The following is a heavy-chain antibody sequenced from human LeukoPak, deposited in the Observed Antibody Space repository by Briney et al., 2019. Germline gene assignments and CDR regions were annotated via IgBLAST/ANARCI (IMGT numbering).Heavy chain of an antibody. D-gene: IGHD6-19*01. Sequence: GSLRLSCLVPGFPFSSFWMTWVRQAPGKGLEWVAKIKEDGSAKYYVDSVKGRFSISRDNAKNSLFLQMNSPRAEDTAVYYCARDRYSSKWGQGTLVTVSS. CDR2: IKEDGSAK. J-gene: IGHJ1*01. CDR3: ARDRYSSK. V-gene: IGHV3-7*01. CDR1: GFPFSSFW.